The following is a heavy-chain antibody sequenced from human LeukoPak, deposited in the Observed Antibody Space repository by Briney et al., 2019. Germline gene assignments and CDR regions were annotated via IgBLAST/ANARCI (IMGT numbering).Heavy chain of an antibody. J-gene: IGHJ4*02. Sequence: GWSLRLSCAASGFTFSNYAMHWVRQAPGKGLEYVSAISANGGRTYYADSVKGRFTISRDNSKNTLYLQMSSLRAEDTAIYHCVKDLYKGDSSSWYFFHYWGQGTLVTVSS. CDR3: VKDLYKGDSSSWYFFHY. V-gene: IGHV3-64D*06. CDR2: ISANGGRT. CDR1: GFTFSNYA. D-gene: IGHD6-13*01.